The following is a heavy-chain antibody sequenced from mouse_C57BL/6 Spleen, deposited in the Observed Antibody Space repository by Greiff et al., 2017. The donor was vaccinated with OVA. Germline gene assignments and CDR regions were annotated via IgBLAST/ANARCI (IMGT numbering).Heavy chain of an antibody. V-gene: IGHV1-4*01. J-gene: IGHJ3*01. CDR1: GYTFTSYT. CDR3: AREAVYYGNPAWFAY. CDR2: INPSSGYT. Sequence: VQLQQSGAELARPGASVKMSCKASGYTFTSYTMHWVKQRPGQGLEWIGYINPSSGYTKYNQKFKDKATLTADKSSSTAYMQLSSLTSEDSAVYYGAREAVYYGNPAWFAYWGQGTLVTVSA. D-gene: IGHD2-1*01.